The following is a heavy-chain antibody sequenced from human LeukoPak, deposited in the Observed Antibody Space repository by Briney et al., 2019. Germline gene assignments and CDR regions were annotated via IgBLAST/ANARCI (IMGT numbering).Heavy chain of an antibody. V-gene: IGHV4-4*02. Sequence: SGTLSLTCAVSGGSIISINWWSWVRQSPGKGLEWIGEIYHSGSTNYNPSLKSRVTMSVDKSKNQFSLILSSVTAADTAIYYCATSTSGWASYGMGVWGQGTTVTVSS. CDR1: GGSIISINW. CDR3: ATSTSGWASYGMGV. D-gene: IGHD2-2*01. J-gene: IGHJ6*02. CDR2: IYHSGST.